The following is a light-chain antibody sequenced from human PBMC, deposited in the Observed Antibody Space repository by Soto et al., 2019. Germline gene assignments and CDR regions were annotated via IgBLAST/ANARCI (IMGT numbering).Light chain of an antibody. CDR3: SSCRGSDIV. V-gene: IGLV2-8*01. CDR1: SSDVGACNS. J-gene: IGLJ2*01. Sequence: QSALTQPPSASGSPGQSVTISCTGTSSDVGACNSVSWYQQLPGKVPKLLISEVSKRPSGVPDRFSGSKSGNTASLTVSGLQAEDEADYYCSSCRGSDIVFGGGTKLTVL. CDR2: EVS.